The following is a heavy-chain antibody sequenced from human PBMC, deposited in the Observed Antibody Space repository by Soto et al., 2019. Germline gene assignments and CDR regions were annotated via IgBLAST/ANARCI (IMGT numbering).Heavy chain of an antibody. CDR1: GGSVSSDTHY. J-gene: IGHJ6*02. V-gene: IGHV4-61*01. CDR2: IYSSGST. D-gene: IGHD2-2*02. Sequence: KSSETLSLTCTVSGGSVSSDTHYWSWIRQPPGKRLEWIGFIYSSGSTNYNPSLKSRVTMSVDTSKNQFSLKLRSVIVADTAVYHCARFVRSCSGTTCYTRADVWGQGTTVTVPS. CDR3: ARFVRSCSGTTCYTRADV.